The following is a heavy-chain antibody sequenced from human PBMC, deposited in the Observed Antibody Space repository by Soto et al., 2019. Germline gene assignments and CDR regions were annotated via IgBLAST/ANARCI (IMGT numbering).Heavy chain of an antibody. CDR3: ARDWWEEPAGKETVSQFDY. J-gene: IGHJ4*02. Sequence: QVHLVESGGGVVQPGRSLTLSCTASGFAFSNYGIHWVRQAPGRGLEWVAVIWSDGTKKFYAGSVRGRFTISRDNSKNTIYLQMNSLRAEDTADYYCARDWWEEPAGKETVSQFDYWGQGTLVTVSS. V-gene: IGHV3-33*01. D-gene: IGHD6-13*01. CDR1: GFAFSNYG. CDR2: IWSDGTKK.